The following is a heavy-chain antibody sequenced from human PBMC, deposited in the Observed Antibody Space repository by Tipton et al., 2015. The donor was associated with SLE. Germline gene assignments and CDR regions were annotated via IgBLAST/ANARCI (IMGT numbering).Heavy chain of an antibody. CDR2: LSYSGST. CDR1: GGSLSSYY. V-gene: IGHV4-59*12. D-gene: IGHD4-17*01. J-gene: IGHJ4*02. CDR3: ARGGGLR. Sequence: TLSLTCTVSGGSLSSYYWSWIRQSPEKGLEWIGYLSYSGSTNYNPSLESRVTISVDTSKNQFSLKLSSVTAADTGVYYCARGGGLRWGQGTLVTVSS.